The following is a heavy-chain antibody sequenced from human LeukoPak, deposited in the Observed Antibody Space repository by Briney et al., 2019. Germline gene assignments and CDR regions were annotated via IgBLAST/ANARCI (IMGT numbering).Heavy chain of an antibody. V-gene: IGHV5-51*01. D-gene: IGHD2-8*01. CDR3: ARLSPCTNGVCLYNWFDP. Sequence: GESLKISCKGSGYSFTSYWIGWVRQMPGKGLEWMGIIYPGDSDTRYSPSFQGQVTISADKSISTAYLQWSSLKASDTAMYYCARLSPCTNGVCLYNWFDPWGQGTLATVSS. CDR1: GYSFTSYW. CDR2: IYPGDSDT. J-gene: IGHJ5*02.